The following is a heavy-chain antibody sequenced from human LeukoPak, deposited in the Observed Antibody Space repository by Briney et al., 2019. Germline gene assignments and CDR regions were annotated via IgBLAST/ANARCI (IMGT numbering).Heavy chain of an antibody. CDR2: INHSGRT. CDR1: GGSCSGYY. V-gene: IGHV4-34*01. J-gene: IGHJ4*02. CDR3: AGILSSTSSVDY. D-gene: IGHD2-2*01. Sequence: SETLTLTCADYGGSCSGYYWRWIRQPPGKELEWIGEINHSGRTNYNPSLKSRVTISVDTSKNQFSLKLSSVTAADTAVYYCAGILSSTSSVDYWGQGTLVTVSS.